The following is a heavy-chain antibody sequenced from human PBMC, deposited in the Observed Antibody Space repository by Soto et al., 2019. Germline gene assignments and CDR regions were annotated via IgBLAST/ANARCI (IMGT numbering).Heavy chain of an antibody. CDR2: ISSATTTI. CDR3: ARGIAAAGPKLDY. J-gene: IGHJ4*02. CDR1: GFTFSSYS. V-gene: IGHV3-48*01. Sequence: EVQLVESGGGLVQPGGSLRLSCAASGFTFSSYSMNWVRQAPGKGLGWVSYISSATTTISYADSVTGRFTISRDNAKNSLYLPMNSLGADDTAVYYCARGIAAAGPKLDYWGQGTLVTVSA. D-gene: IGHD6-25*01.